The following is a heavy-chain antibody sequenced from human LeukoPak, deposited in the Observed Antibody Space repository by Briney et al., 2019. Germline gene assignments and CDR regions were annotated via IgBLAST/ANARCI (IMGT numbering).Heavy chain of an antibody. V-gene: IGHV3-49*04. CDR1: GFTFGDYA. Sequence: GGSLRLSCAASGFTFGDYAMTWVRQAPGKGLEWVGFIRRAIYGGTTEYAASVKGRFTISGDDSKTIVHLQMNSLKTEDTAVYYCSRAVSGYFGLYYFGSWGQGTLVTVSS. CDR3: SRAVSGYFGLYYFGS. D-gene: IGHD3-10*01. CDR2: IRRAIYGGTT. J-gene: IGHJ4*02.